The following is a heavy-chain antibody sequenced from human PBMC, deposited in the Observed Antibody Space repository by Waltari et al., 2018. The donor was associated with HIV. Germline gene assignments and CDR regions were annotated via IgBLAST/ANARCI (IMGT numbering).Heavy chain of an antibody. CDR3: ARGVYTVVTPLAAFDI. J-gene: IGHJ3*02. D-gene: IGHD2-21*02. V-gene: IGHV1-69*01. CDR2: IIPIFGTA. Sequence: QVQPVPSGAEVKKPASSVNVSRKASEVTFSSYAIRWVRHALGQGLEWMGGIIPIFGTANYAQKFQGRVTITADESTSTAYMELSSLRSEDTAVYYCARGVYTVVTPLAAFDIWGQGTMVTVSS. CDR1: EVTFSSYA.